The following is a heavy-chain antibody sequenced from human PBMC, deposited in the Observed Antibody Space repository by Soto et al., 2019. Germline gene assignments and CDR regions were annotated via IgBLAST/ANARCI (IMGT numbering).Heavy chain of an antibody. Sequence: GESLKISCKASGYTFTDAWIGWVRQMPGKGLEWMGIVYPGDSQTRYNPSFQGQITISADKSITTAYLQWTSLKASDSAMYYCARQKGYWGQGTLVIVSS. CDR1: GYTFTDAW. V-gene: IGHV5-51*01. CDR2: VYPGDSQT. CDR3: ARQKGY. J-gene: IGHJ4*02.